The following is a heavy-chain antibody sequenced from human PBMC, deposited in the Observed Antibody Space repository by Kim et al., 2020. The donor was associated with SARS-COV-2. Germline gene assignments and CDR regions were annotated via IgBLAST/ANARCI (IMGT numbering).Heavy chain of an antibody. D-gene: IGHD4-4*01. J-gene: IGHJ4*02. V-gene: IGHV3-23*01. Sequence: GGSLRLSCAASGFTFSSFAMTWVRQAPGKGLEWVSTITGGSVSTYFADSVKGRFTISRDDSKNTLYLQMNSLRAEDTALYYCAKFALYRGTDYWGQGTWSPSPQ. CDR1: GFTFSSFA. CDR3: AKFALYRGTDY. CDR2: ITGGSVST.